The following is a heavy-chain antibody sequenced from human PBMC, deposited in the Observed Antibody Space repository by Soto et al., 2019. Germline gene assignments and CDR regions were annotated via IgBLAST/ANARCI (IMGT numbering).Heavy chain of an antibody. CDR2: ISSSGSTI. V-gene: IGHV3-48*03. J-gene: IGHJ6*02. Sequence: PGGSLRLSCAASGFTFSSYEMNWVRQAPGKGLEWVSYISSSGSTIYYADSVKGRFTISRDNAKNSLYLQMNSLRAEDTAVYYCARDPPRGIAAAGTYYYYGMDVWGQGTTVTVSS. CDR3: ARDPPRGIAAAGTYYYYGMDV. CDR1: GFTFSSYE. D-gene: IGHD6-13*01.